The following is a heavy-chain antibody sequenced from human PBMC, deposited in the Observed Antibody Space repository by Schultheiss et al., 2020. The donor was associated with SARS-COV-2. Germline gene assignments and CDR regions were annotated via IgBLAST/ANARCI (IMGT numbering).Heavy chain of an antibody. J-gene: IGHJ4*02. CDR3: ARDSGWNDDFDY. V-gene: IGHV3-21*01. Sequence: GGSLRLSCAASGFTFSSYSMNWVRQAPGKGLEWVSSISSSSSYIYYADSVKGRFTISRDNAKNSLYLQMNSLRAEDTAVYYCARDSGWNDDFDYWGQGTLVTVSS. D-gene: IGHD1-1*01. CDR2: ISSSSSYI. CDR1: GFTFSSYS.